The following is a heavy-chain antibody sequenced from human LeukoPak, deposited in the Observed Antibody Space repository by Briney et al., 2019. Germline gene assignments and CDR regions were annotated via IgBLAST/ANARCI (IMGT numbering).Heavy chain of an antibody. CDR2: IYTSGST. D-gene: IGHD6-19*01. Sequence: SQTLSLTCTVSGGSISRGSYYWSWIRQPAGKELEWIGRIYTSGSTNYNPSLKSRVTISVDTSKNQFSLKLSSVTAADTAVYYCARGIAVAGTPFDYWGQGTLVTVSS. CDR1: GGSISRGSYY. CDR3: ARGIAVAGTPFDY. J-gene: IGHJ4*02. V-gene: IGHV4-61*02.